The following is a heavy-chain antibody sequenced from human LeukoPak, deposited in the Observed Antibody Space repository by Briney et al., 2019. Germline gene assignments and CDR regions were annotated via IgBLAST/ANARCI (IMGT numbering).Heavy chain of an antibody. J-gene: IGHJ6*03. D-gene: IGHD3-10*01. Sequence: TTGGSLRLSCAASGFTFSSYSMNWVRQAPGKGLEWVSSISSSSSYIYYADSVKGRFSISRDNAKNSLYLQMNSLRAEDMALYYCAKDAYGSGKAQYMDVWGKGTTVTVSS. V-gene: IGHV3-21*04. CDR1: GFTFSSYS. CDR3: AKDAYGSGKAQYMDV. CDR2: ISSSSSYI.